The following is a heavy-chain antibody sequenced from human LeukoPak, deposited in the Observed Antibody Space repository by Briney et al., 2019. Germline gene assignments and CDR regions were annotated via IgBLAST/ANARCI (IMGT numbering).Heavy chain of an antibody. CDR1: GYTYTRYY. CDR2: INPNSGGT. D-gene: IGHD6-19*01. V-gene: IGHV1-2*02. Sequence: ASVKVSCKASGYTYTRYYMHWVRQAPGQGLEWMGWINPNSGGTKYAQQFQGRVTMTRDTFISTAYMDLSRLRSDDAAVYYCASAFTPIAVADTPPGYWGQGGLVTVSS. CDR3: ASAFTPIAVADTPPGY. J-gene: IGHJ4*02.